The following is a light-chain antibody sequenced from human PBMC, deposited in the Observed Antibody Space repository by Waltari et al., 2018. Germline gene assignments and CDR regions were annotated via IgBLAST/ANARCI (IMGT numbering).Light chain of an antibody. CDR2: AAS. CDR3: LQYNSDPWT. Sequence: DIQMTQSPSSLSASAGDRVTITCRASQGISTFLNWYQQKPGKPPKRLIYAASSLESGVPSRFSGSGSGTDFTLTISSLQPEDSATYYCLQYNSDPWTFGQGTKVEIK. CDR1: QGISTF. V-gene: IGKV1-17*01. J-gene: IGKJ1*01.